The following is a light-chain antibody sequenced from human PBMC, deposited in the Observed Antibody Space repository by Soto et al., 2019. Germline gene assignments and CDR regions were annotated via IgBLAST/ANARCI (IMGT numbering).Light chain of an antibody. CDR2: EVT. V-gene: IGLV2-14*01. J-gene: IGLJ1*01. CDR3: TSYSARSTRYV. CDR1: SSDVGGYNF. Sequence: QSALTQPASVSGSPGQSITISCTGTSSDVGGYNFVSWYQQQPGKAPKLMIFEVTKRPSGVSNRFSGSKSGSTASLTISGLQAEDEADYYCTSYSARSTRYVFGPGTKVTVL.